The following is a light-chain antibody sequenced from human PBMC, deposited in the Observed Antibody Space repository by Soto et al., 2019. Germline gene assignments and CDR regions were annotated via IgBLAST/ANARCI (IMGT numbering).Light chain of an antibody. J-gene: IGLJ3*02. Sequence: QSALTQPASVSASRGQSITISCTGTSSDVGGYKFVSWYQHHPGKAPKLMIYEVNNRPSGVSNRFSGSKSGNTASLTISGLQPEDEADYYCRSYTSANTRVFGGGTQLTVL. CDR1: SSDVGGYKF. V-gene: IGLV2-14*01. CDR3: RSYTSANTRV. CDR2: EVN.